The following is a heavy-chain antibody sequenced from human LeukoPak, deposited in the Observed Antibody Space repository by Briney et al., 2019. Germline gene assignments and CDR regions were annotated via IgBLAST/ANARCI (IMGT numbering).Heavy chain of an antibody. D-gene: IGHD3-22*01. V-gene: IGHV4-59*12. J-gene: IGHJ6*02. CDR3: ARDDRYRYYYGMDV. Sequence: SETLSLTCTVSGGSISRYYWGWIRQPPGKGLEWIGYIYYSGSTYYNPSLKSRVTISVDTSKNQFSLKLSSVTAADTAVYYCARDDRYRYYYGMDVWGQGTTVTVSS. CDR1: GGSISRYY. CDR2: IYYSGST.